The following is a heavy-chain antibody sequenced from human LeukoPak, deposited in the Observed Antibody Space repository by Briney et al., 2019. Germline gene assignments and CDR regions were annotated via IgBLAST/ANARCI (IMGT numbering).Heavy chain of an antibody. Sequence: SETLSLTCAVYGGSFSGYYWSWIRQPPGKGLEWIGEINHSGSTNYDPSLKSRVTISVDTSKNQFSLTLGSVSATDTAVYYCVSPRGFSYGYFDYWGQGTLVTVSS. J-gene: IGHJ4*02. D-gene: IGHD5-18*01. CDR1: GGSFSGYY. CDR2: INHSGST. V-gene: IGHV4-34*01. CDR3: VSPRGFSYGYFDY.